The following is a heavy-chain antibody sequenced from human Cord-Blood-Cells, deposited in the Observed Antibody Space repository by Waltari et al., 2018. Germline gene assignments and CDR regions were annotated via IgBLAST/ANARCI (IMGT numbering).Heavy chain of an antibody. CDR1: GYTFTSYG. Sequence: QVQLVQSGAEVKKPGASVKVSCKASGYTFTSYGISWVPQAPGQGLEWMGWISAYNGNTNYAQKLQGRVTMTTDTSTSTAYMELRSLRSDDTAVYYCARVLDLVVPALSSYWYFDLWGRGTLVTVSS. CDR3: ARVLDLVVPALSSYWYFDL. J-gene: IGHJ2*01. V-gene: IGHV1-18*04. CDR2: ISAYNGNT. D-gene: IGHD2-2*01.